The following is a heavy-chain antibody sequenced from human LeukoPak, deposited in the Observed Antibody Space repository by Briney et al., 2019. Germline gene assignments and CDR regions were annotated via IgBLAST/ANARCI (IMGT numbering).Heavy chain of an antibody. J-gene: IGHJ6*02. D-gene: IGHD5-12*01. CDR1: GGSISSYY. CDR3: ARDRWLRLRGGGTRVLERGYYYYGMDV. CDR2: IYYSGST. Sequence: SETLSLTCTVSGGSISSYYWSWIRQPPGKGLEWIGYIYYSGSTNYNPSLKSRVTISVDTSKNQFSLKLSSVTAADTAVYYCARDRWLRLRGGGTRVLERGYYYYGMDVWGQGTTVTVSS. V-gene: IGHV4-59*01.